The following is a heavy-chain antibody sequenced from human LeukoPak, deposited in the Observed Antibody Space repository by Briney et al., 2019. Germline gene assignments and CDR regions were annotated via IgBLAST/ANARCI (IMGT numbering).Heavy chain of an antibody. CDR2: IYHSGST. D-gene: IGHD5-24*01. CDR3: ARGRDGYINFDY. Sequence: SETLSLTCTVSGYSISSGYYWGWIRQPPGKGLEWIGSIYHSGSTYYNPSLKSRVTISVDTSKNQFSLKLSSVTAADTAVYYCARGRDGYINFDYWGQGTLVTVSS. V-gene: IGHV4-38-2*02. J-gene: IGHJ4*02. CDR1: GYSISSGYY.